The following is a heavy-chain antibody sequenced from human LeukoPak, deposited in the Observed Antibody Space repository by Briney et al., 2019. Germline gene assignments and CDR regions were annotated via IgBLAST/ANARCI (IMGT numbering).Heavy chain of an antibody. CDR3: ARDTLTKYSSSWYSAQPFDY. CDR2: IYYSGST. D-gene: IGHD6-13*01. Sequence: PSETLSLTCTVSGGSISSSSYYWGWIRQPPGKGLEWIGSIYYSGSTYYNPSLKSRVTISVDTSKNQFSLKLSSVTAADTAVYYCARDTLTKYSSSWYSAQPFDYWGQGTLVTVSS. V-gene: IGHV4-39*07. CDR1: GGSISSSSYY. J-gene: IGHJ4*02.